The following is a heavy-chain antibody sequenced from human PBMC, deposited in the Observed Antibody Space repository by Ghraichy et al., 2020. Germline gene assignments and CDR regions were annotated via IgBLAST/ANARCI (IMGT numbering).Heavy chain of an antibody. J-gene: IGHJ4*02. CDR3: ARARWGYSNSPRAFDY. CDR2: ISHSNNYI. CDR1: GFTFSSYT. D-gene: IGHD6-6*01. V-gene: IGHV3-21*01. Sequence: GESLNISCAASGFTFSSYTMSWVRQAPGKGLEWVSSISHSNNYIYQPDSLKGRFTISRDNAKNSLFLQINSLRAEDTAVYYCARARWGYSNSPRAFDYWGQGTLVTVSS.